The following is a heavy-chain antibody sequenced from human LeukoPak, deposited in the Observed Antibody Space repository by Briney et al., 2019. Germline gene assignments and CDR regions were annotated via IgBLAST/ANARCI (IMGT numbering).Heavy chain of an antibody. CDR1: GGSISSGGYY. Sequence: SQTLSLTCTVSGGSISSGGYYWNWIRQRPGKGLEWIGYISYSGSTYYNPSLKSRVTISVDTSKNQFSLKLSSVTAADTAVYYCARLRYYYDSSGLYYYGMDVWGQGTTVTVSS. CDR3: ARLRYYYDSSGLYYYGMDV. J-gene: IGHJ6*02. CDR2: ISYSGST. V-gene: IGHV4-30-4*08. D-gene: IGHD3-22*01.